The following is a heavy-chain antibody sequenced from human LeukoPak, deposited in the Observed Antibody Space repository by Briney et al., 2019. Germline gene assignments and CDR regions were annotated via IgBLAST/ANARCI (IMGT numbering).Heavy chain of an antibody. V-gene: IGHV3-21*01. Sequence: GGSLRLSCATPGFTFSSYSMNWVRQAPGKGLEWVSSISSSSSYIYYADSVKGRFTISRDNAKNSLYLQMNSLRAEDTAVYYCARHGDYAEDYWGQGTLVTVSS. CDR3: ARHGDYAEDY. CDR2: ISSSSSYI. D-gene: IGHD4-17*01. J-gene: IGHJ4*02. CDR1: GFTFSSYS.